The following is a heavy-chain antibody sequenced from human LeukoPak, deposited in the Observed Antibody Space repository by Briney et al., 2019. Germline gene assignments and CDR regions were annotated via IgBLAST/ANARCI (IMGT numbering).Heavy chain of an antibody. CDR2: IRYDGSNK. CDR1: GFTFSSYG. D-gene: IGHD1-26*01. J-gene: IGHJ4*02. Sequence: GGSLRLSCAASGFTFSSYGMYWVRQAPGKGLEWVAFIRYDGSNKYYADSVKGRFTISRDNSKNTLYLQMNSLRAEDTAVYYCAKGSERWELPPPGYWGQGTLVTVSS. V-gene: IGHV3-30*02. CDR3: AKGSERWELPPPGY.